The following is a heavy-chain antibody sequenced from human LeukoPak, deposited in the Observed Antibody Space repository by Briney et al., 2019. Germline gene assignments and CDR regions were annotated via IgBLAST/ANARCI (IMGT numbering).Heavy chain of an antibody. CDR1: GFTFSSYS. CDR2: ISSSSSYI. V-gene: IGHV3-21*01. J-gene: IGHJ6*03. CDR3: ARLTGTENYYYYMDV. Sequence: GGSLRLSCAASGFTFSSYSMNWVRQAPGKGLEWVSSISSSSSYIYYADSVKGRFTISRDNAKNSLYLQMNSLRAEDTAVYYCARLTGTENYYYYMDVWGKGTTVTVSS. D-gene: IGHD3-10*01.